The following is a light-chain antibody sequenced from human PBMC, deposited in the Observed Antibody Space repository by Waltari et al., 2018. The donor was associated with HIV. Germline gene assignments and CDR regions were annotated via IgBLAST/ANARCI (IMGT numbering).Light chain of an antibody. CDR2: KNK. CDR3: ASWDDNLNSWV. Sequence: QSVVTQPPSASGTPGQRVTISCSVSDSNIGSNYVYLYQDLPGTAPKLLIYKNKKRSSGVPDRFSGSKSDTSASLAISGLRSEDEAEYYCASWDDNLNSWVFGGGTKLTV. J-gene: IGLJ3*02. CDR1: DSNIGSNY. V-gene: IGLV1-47*01.